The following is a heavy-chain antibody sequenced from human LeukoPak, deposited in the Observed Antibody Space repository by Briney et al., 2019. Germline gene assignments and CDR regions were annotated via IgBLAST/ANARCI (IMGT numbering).Heavy chain of an antibody. V-gene: IGHV4-59*08. Sequence: SETLSLTCTVSGGSISSYYWSWIRQPPGKGLEWIGYIYYSGSTNYNPSLKSRVTISVDTSKNQFSLKLSSVTAADTAVYYCARSYSSGWYEPIFYWGQGTLVTVSS. CDR2: IYYSGST. CDR1: GGSISSYY. D-gene: IGHD6-19*01. CDR3: ARSYSSGWYEPIFY. J-gene: IGHJ4*02.